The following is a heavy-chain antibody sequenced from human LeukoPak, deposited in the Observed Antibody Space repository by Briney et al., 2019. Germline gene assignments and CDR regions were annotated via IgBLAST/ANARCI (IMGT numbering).Heavy chain of an antibody. CDR3: ARGYLSLMDV. J-gene: IGHJ6*03. D-gene: IGHD2/OR15-2a*01. V-gene: IGHV1-46*01. Sequence: ASVKVSCKASGYTFTSYYMHWVRQAPGQGLEWMGTINPSGGSTSYAQKFQGRVTMTRDMSTSTVYMELSSLRAEDTAVYCCARGYLSLMDVWGKGTTVTVSS. CDR2: INPSGGST. CDR1: GYTFTSYY.